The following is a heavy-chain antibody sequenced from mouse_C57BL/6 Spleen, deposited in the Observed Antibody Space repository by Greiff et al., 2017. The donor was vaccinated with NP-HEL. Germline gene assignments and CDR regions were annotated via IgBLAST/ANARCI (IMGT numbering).Heavy chain of an antibody. CDR3: ARQTTVVATRGYFDY. CDR2: ISSGGSYT. J-gene: IGHJ2*01. CDR1: GFTFSSYG. V-gene: IGHV5-6*01. Sequence: EVKLVESGGDLVKPGGSLKLSCAASGFTFSSYGMSWVRQTPDKRLEWVATISSGGSYTYYPDSVKGRFTISRDNAKNTLYLQMSSLKSEDTAMYYCARQTTVVATRGYFDYWGQGTTLTVSS. D-gene: IGHD1-1*01.